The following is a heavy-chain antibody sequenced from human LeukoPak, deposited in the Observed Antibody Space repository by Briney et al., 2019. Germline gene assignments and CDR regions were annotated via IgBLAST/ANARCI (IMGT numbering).Heavy chain of an antibody. CDR2: ISSSSSYI. D-gene: IGHD2-2*02. CDR1: GFTFSSYS. J-gene: IGHJ4*02. V-gene: IGHV3-21*01. Sequence: GGSLRLSCAASGFTFSSYSMNWVRQAPGKGLEWVSSISSSSSYIYYADSVKGRFTISRDNAKNSLYLQMNSLRAEDTAVYYCARGHRSSTSCYTTPTVWGQGTLVTVSS. CDR3: ARGHRSSTSCYTTPTV.